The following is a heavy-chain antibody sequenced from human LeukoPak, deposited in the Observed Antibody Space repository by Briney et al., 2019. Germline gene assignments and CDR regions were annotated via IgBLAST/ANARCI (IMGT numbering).Heavy chain of an antibody. CDR2: IYDSGST. J-gene: IGHJ4*02. Sequence: SETLSLTCSVSGGSMTNLYWTWIRQPPGKGLEWIGDIYDSGSTRYNTSLESRVTISVDTSKNQFSLKLSSVTAADTAVYYCARGEWDLLFDYWGQGTLVTVSS. CDR3: ARGEWDLLFDY. D-gene: IGHD1-26*01. V-gene: IGHV4-59*01. CDR1: GGSMTNLY.